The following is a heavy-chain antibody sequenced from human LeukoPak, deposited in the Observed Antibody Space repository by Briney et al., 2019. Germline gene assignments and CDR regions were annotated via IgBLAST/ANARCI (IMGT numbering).Heavy chain of an antibody. CDR2: IYPGDSDT. V-gene: IGHV5-51*01. CDR3: ARLYIGSFDD. D-gene: IGHD1-26*01. Sequence: GESLKISCKASGYSFTTDWIGWVRQMPGKGLEWMGVIYPGDSDTRYSPSFQGQVTISADKSISTAYLQWSSLKASDTAMYFCARLYIGSFDDWGQGTLVTVSS. CDR1: GYSFTTDW. J-gene: IGHJ4*02.